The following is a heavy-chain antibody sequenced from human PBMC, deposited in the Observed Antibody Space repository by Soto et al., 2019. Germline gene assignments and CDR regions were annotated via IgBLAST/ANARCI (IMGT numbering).Heavy chain of an antibody. CDR2: ISYDGSNK. CDR3: AKDDDYDSGGYTTGYFDH. Sequence: GGSLRLSCAASGFTFSSYGMHWVRQAPGKGLEWVAVISYDGSNKYYGDSVKGRFTISRDNSRTTVYLQMNSLRAEDTAVYYCAKDDDYDSGGYTTGYFDHWGQGTLVTVSS. J-gene: IGHJ4*02. CDR1: GFTFSSYG. D-gene: IGHD3-22*01. V-gene: IGHV3-30*18.